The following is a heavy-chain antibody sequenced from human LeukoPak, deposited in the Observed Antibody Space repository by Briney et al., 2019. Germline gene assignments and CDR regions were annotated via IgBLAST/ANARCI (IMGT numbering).Heavy chain of an antibody. J-gene: IGHJ4*02. CDR1: GYTFTSYD. D-gene: IGHD3-16*01. Sequence: ASVKVSFKASGYTFTSYDINWVRQATAQGLEWMGLMSLKSANTGFAQKFQGRVTVTRDTSKSTAYIELSSLTSEDTAVYYCARTPPRGLIDFWGQGTLVTVSS. V-gene: IGHV1-8*01. CDR2: MSLKSANT. CDR3: ARTPPRGLIDF.